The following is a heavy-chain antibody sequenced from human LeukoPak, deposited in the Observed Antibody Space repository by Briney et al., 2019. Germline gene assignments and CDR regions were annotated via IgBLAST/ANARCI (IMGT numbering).Heavy chain of an antibody. CDR1: GLTFSTYA. CDR2: ISYDGSNK. V-gene: IGHV3-30*04. CDR3: ARDAPRFGDSLDY. D-gene: IGHD3-16*01. J-gene: IGHJ4*02. Sequence: PGRSLRLSCAASGLTFSTYAMHWVRQAPGKGLEWVTFISYDGSNKFYADSVKGRFTISRDNSKNTLSLQMNSLRAEDTAVYYCARDAPRFGDSLDYWGQGTLVTVSS.